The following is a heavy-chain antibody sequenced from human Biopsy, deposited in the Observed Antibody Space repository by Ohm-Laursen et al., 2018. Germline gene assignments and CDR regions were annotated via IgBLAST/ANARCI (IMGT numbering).Heavy chain of an antibody. Sequence: SETLSLTCAVSGDSVTKYYWSWIRQPPGKGLEWIGHIYYSVMTNYNPSLQSRVSTSVDTSRNQVSLTLSSVTAADTAVYYCARDSGILNYGNFKYYHYYGMDVWGQGTAVSVSS. J-gene: IGHJ6*02. V-gene: IGHV4-59*02. CDR1: GDSVTKYY. CDR2: IYYSVMT. D-gene: IGHD4-11*01. CDR3: ARDSGILNYGNFKYYHYYGMDV.